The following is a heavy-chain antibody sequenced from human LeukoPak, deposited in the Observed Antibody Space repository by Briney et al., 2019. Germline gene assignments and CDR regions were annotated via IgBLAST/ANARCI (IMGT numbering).Heavy chain of an antibody. CDR2: IYSGGST. V-gene: IGHV3-53*01. CDR3: PRDSET. Sequence: PGGSLRLPCAASGFTVSSSYMSWVRQAPGKGLEWVSVIYSGGSTYYADSVKGRFTISRDNSKNTLYLQMNSLRAEDTAVYYCPRDSETWGQGTLVTVSS. J-gene: IGHJ5*02. D-gene: IGHD5-24*01. CDR1: GFTVSSSY.